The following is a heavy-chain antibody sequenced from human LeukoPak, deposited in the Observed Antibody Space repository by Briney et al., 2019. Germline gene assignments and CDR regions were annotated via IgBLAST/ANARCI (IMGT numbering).Heavy chain of an antibody. CDR2: INSHGSIT. CDR3: AELGITMIGGV. J-gene: IGHJ6*04. D-gene: IGHD3-10*02. Sequence: GGSLRLSCAASGFSFSNYWMHWVCQAPGKGLVWVSRINSHGSITAYADSVKGRFTISRDNAKNTLYLQMNSLRAEDTAVYYCAELGITMIGGVWGKGTTVTISS. V-gene: IGHV3-74*01. CDR1: GFSFSNYW.